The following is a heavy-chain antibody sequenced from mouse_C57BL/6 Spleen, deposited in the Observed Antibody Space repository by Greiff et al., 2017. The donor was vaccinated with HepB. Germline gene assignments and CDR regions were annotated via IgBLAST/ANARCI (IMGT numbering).Heavy chain of an antibody. J-gene: IGHJ1*03. CDR1: GYTFTSYW. CDR3: ASLSPRTEYFDV. Sequence: QVQLKESGAELAKPGASVKLSCKASGYTFTSYWMHWVKQRPGQGLEWIGYINPSSGYTKYNQKFKDKATLTADKSSSTAYMQLSSLTYEDSAVYYCASLSPRTEYFDVWGTGTTVTVSS. CDR2: INPSSGYT. V-gene: IGHV1-7*01.